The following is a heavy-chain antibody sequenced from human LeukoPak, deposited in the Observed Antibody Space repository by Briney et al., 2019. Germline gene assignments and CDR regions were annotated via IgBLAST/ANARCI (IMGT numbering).Heavy chain of an antibody. V-gene: IGHV1-2*02. Sequence: ASVKVSCKASGHTFTGYYMHWVRQAPGQGLEWMGWINPNSGGTNYAQKFQGRVTTTRDTSISTAYMELSRLRSDDTAVYYCARGLRSYYGSGSYLNWFDPWGQGTLVTVSS. D-gene: IGHD3-10*01. CDR1: GHTFTGYY. J-gene: IGHJ5*02. CDR3: ARGLRSYYGSGSYLNWFDP. CDR2: INPNSGGT.